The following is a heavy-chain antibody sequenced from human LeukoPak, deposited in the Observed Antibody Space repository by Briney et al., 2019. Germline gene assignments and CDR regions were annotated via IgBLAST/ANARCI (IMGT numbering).Heavy chain of an antibody. CDR1: GFRFSSYG. CDR3: AKDAATHGWFDP. D-gene: IGHD6-25*01. V-gene: IGHV3-30*02. CDR2: IQNDGTKK. Sequence: PGGSLRLSCAASGFRFSSYGMNWVRQAPGNGPEWVSFIQNDGTKKCYADFVKGRFTISRENSVNTLYLQMDSLRPEDTAVYYCAKDAATHGWFDPWGQGTLVTVSS. J-gene: IGHJ5*02.